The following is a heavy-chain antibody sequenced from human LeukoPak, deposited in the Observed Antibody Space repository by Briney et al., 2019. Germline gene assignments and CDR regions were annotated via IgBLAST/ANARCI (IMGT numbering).Heavy chain of an antibody. CDR3: ARDATGSVDY. J-gene: IGHJ4*02. V-gene: IGHV4-30-4*08. D-gene: IGHD2-15*01. Sequence: SWVRQPPGKGLEWIGYIYYSGSTYYNPSLKSRVTISVDTSKNQFSLKLSSVTAADTAVYYCARDATGSVDYWGQGTLVTVSS. CDR2: IYYSGST.